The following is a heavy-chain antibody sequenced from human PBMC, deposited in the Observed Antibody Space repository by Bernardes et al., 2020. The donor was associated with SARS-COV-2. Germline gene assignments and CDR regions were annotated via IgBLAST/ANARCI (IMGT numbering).Heavy chain of an antibody. CDR3: ATVVGYTYGGGWFDP. D-gene: IGHD5-18*01. Sequence: ASVKVSCKAFGYTFTSYGIGWVRQAPGQGLEWMGWISADSVNTDYAEKFQGRVTMTTDTSTSTAYMELRRLRSDDTAVYYCATVVGYTYGGGWFDPWGQGTLVIVSS. V-gene: IGHV1-18*01. CDR1: GYTFTSYG. CDR2: ISADSVNT. J-gene: IGHJ5*02.